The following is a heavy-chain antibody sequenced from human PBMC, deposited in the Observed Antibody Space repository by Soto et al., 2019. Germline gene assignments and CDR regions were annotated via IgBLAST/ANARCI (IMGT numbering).Heavy chain of an antibody. CDR1: GGSFSGYY. J-gene: IGHJ4*02. CDR2: INHSGST. CDR3: ARDVGLDY. V-gene: IGHV4-34*01. Sequence: SETLSLTCAVYGGSFSGYYWSWIRQPPGKGLEWIGEINHSGSTNYNPSLKSRVTISVDTSKNQFPLKLSSVTAADTAVYYCARDVGLDYWGQGTLVTVSS.